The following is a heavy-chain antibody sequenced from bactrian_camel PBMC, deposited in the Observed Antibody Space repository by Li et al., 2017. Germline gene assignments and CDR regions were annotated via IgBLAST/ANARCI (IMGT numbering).Heavy chain of an antibody. V-gene: IGHV3S1*01. CDR1: GYTYNRNC. J-gene: IGHJ4*01. D-gene: IGHD7*01. CDR2: VYTGIGNT. CDR3: AAEGPVSRCTYGGALAPGEKSY. Sequence: HVQLVESGGGSVQAGGSLRLSCAASGYTYNRNCMAWFRQAPGKEREGVATVYTGIGNTYYADSVKGRFTISQDNAKNTVSLQMNSLKPEDTAMYYCAAEGPVSRCTYGGALAPGEKSYWSQGTQVTVS.